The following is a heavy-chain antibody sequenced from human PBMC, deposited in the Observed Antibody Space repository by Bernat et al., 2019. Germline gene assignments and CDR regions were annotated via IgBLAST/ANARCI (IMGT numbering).Heavy chain of an antibody. CDR3: ARFTRRDPGEY. J-gene: IGHJ4*02. D-gene: IGHD2-15*01. CDR2: IKEDGSEK. Sequence: EVQLVESGGGLVQPGGSLRLSCAASGFTFSSYWMSWVRQAPGKGLEWVANIKEDGSEKYYVDSVKGRFTISRDNAKNSLYLQMNSLGGEDTAVYYCARFTRRDPGEYWGQGTLVTVSS. V-gene: IGHV3-7*04. CDR1: GFTFSSYW.